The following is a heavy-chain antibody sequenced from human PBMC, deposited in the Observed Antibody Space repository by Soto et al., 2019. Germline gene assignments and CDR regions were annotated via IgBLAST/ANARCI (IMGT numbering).Heavy chain of an antibody. J-gene: IGHJ6*02. CDR2: ISYDGAYQ. Sequence: SLRLSCAASGFTFSSSAMHWVRQAPGRGLEWVAVISYDGAYQDYADSVKGRFTISKDISKNTLYLQMDSLRPADTAVYYCARDPLSGWTDHYYYGMTVWGLGTTVTVSS. CDR1: GFTFSSSA. V-gene: IGHV3-30-3*01. CDR3: ARDPLSGWTDHYYYGMTV. D-gene: IGHD6-19*01.